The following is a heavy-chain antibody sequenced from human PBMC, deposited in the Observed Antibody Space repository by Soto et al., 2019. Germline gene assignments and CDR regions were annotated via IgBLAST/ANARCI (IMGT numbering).Heavy chain of an antibody. D-gene: IGHD6-19*01. CDR1: GYTFTSYG. CDR3: ARDRDSSGWLDAFDI. V-gene: IGHV1-18*01. Sequence: ASVKASCKASGYTFTSYGISWVRQATGQGLEWMGWISAYNGNTNYAQKLQGRVTMTTDTSTSTAYMELRSLRSDDTAVYYCARDRDSSGWLDAFDIWGQGTMVTVSS. CDR2: ISAYNGNT. J-gene: IGHJ3*02.